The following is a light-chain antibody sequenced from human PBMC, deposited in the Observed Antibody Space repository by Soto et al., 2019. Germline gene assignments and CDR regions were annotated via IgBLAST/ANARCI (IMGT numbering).Light chain of an antibody. CDR3: SSYAGTNIV. CDR1: SRDVGCYNY. V-gene: IGLV2-8*01. CDR2: EVT. Sequence: LKQPPCTSGSPGESVTICCTGTSRDVGCYNYVSWYQQHPGKAPKLMIFEVTQRPAGVPDRFSGYKSGNTASLTVSGLYAEDEADYYCSSYAGTNIVFGGGTKVTVL. J-gene: IGLJ2*01.